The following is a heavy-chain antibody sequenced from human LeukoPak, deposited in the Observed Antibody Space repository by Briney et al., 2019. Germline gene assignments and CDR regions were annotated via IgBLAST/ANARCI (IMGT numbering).Heavy chain of an antibody. V-gene: IGHV3-7*03. CDR2: IKQDGSEK. Sequence: PGGSLRLSCAASGFTFSSYWMSWVRQAPGKGLEWVANIKQDGSEKYYVDSVKGRFTLSRDNSKNTLYLQMNSLRAEDTAVYYCARGGSYLSAFDIWGQGTMVTVSS. CDR1: GFTFSSYW. CDR3: ARGGSYLSAFDI. J-gene: IGHJ3*02. D-gene: IGHD1-26*01.